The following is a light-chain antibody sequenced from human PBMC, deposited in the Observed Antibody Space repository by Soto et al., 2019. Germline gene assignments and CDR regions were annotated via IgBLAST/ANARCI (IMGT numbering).Light chain of an antibody. CDR1: QSIGDS. Sequence: DIQMTQSPSTLSASVGDRVTITCRASQSIGDSLAWYQQKPGKAPYLLIYDVSSLERGVPSRFSGSGSGTEFTLTISSMQPDDFATFYCQQYNGYSRTFGQGTKVDIK. J-gene: IGKJ1*01. V-gene: IGKV1-5*01. CDR2: DVS. CDR3: QQYNGYSRT.